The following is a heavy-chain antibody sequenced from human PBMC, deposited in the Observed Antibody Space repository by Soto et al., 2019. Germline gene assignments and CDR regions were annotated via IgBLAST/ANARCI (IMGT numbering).Heavy chain of an antibody. D-gene: IGHD3-10*01. Sequence: QVRLVESGGGVVQPGRSLRLSCAASGFTFNNFVMHWVRQAPGKGLEWVAVISYDGSSEYYADSVKGRFTISRDNSKHTLHLQMSSLRDEDTAVYYCAREIMVRGVISNNWFDPWGQGSLVTVSS. CDR3: AREIMVRGVISNNWFDP. V-gene: IGHV3-33*01. CDR1: GFTFNNFV. J-gene: IGHJ5*02. CDR2: ISYDGSSE.